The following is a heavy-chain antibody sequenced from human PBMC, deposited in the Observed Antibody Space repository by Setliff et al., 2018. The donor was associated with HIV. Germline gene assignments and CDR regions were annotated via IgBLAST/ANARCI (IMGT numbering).Heavy chain of an antibody. CDR1: GYSFTTYF. V-gene: IGHV1-69-2*01. CDR3: GTVRIAVPDDFDF. CDR2: IDPEDGET. J-gene: IGHJ4*02. D-gene: IGHD6-19*01. Sequence: ASVKVSCKASGYSFTTYFMHWVRQAPGKGLEWMGRIDPEDGETIYAERFRGRISLTVDKSTVTSYMELNRLRSEDTAVYYCGTVRIAVPDDFDFWGQGTQVTVSS.